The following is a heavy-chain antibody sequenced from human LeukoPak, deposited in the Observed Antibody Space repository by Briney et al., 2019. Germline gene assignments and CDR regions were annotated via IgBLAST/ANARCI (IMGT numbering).Heavy chain of an antibody. CDR1: GSTISIHD. CDR3: ARAQPGIALAGIDYYYYYGMDV. D-gene: IGHD6-19*01. V-gene: IGHV3-13*04. CDR2: IGTAVDT. J-gene: IGHJ6*02. Sequence: GGSLRLSCIAYGSTISIHDWNWDRQTTGKGLEWVSAIGTAVDTYYPGTVKGRFTISRENAKNSLYLQMNSLRAGDTAVYYCARAQPGIALAGIDYYYYYGMDVWGQGTTVTVSS.